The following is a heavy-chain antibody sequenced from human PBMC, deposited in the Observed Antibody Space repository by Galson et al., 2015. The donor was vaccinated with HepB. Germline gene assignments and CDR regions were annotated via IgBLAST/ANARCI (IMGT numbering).Heavy chain of an antibody. CDR3: ARVSLSSSGWSVRYGLDV. J-gene: IGHJ6*02. V-gene: IGHV4-39*07. Sequence: SETLSLTCTLSGGSIISTSNYWGWIRQPPGKGLEWFGSIYYSGITNYNPSLKSRVTISLDTSKNQFSLKLRSGTAANTAVYYCARVSLSSSGWSVRYGLDVWGQGTTVTVAS. D-gene: IGHD6-19*01. CDR2: IYYSGIT. CDR1: GGSIISTSNY.